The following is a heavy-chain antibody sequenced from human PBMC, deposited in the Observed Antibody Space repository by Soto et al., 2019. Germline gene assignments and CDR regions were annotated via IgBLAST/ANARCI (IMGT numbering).Heavy chain of an antibody. V-gene: IGHV4-34*01. CDR1: GGSFSGYY. CDR3: ARGLSTTGTTVFRGYYYYMDV. J-gene: IGHJ6*03. CDR2: INHSGST. D-gene: IGHD1-1*01. Sequence: SETLSLTCAVYGGSFSGYYWSWIRQPPGKGLEWIGEINHSGSTNYNPSLKSRVTISVDTSKNQFSLKLSSVTAADTAVYYCARGLSTTGTTVFRGYYYYMDVWGKGTTVTVSS.